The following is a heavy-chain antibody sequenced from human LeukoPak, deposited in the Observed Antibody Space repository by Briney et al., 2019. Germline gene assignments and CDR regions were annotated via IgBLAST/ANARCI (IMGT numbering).Heavy chain of an antibody. CDR2: IYYSGST. D-gene: IGHD3-22*01. Sequence: PSETLSLTCTVSGGSISSSSYYWGWIRQPPGKGLEWIASIYYSGSTYYNPSLKSRVTISVDTSKNQFSLKLSSVTAADTAVYYCARHAYYYDSSGYWPDAFDIWGQGTMVTVSS. J-gene: IGHJ3*02. CDR1: GGSISSSSYY. CDR3: ARHAYYYDSSGYWPDAFDI. V-gene: IGHV4-39*01.